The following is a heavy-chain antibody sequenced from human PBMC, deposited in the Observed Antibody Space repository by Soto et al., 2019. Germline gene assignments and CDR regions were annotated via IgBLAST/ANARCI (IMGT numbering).Heavy chain of an antibody. D-gene: IGHD3-22*01. CDR2: IWYDGSNK. Sequence: PGGSLRLSCAASGFTFISYGIHFFRHSPGKGLEWVAVIWYDGSNKYYADSVKGRFTISRDNSKNTLYLQMNSLRAEDTAVYYCARDHYYYDSSGYNYWGQGTLVTVSS. CDR1: GFTFISYG. V-gene: IGHV3-33*01. CDR3: ARDHYYYDSSGYNY. J-gene: IGHJ4*02.